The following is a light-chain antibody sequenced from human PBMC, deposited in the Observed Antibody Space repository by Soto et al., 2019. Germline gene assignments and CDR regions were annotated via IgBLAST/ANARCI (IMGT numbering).Light chain of an antibody. CDR3: QQSYSTRFT. CDR2: AAS. CDR1: QSISSY. J-gene: IGKJ3*01. Sequence: DIQMTQSPSSLSASVGDRVTITCRASQSISSYLNWYKQKPGKAPNPLIYAASSLQSGVPSRFSGSGSGTNFTLTISSLQPEDFATYYCQQSYSTRFTFGPGTKVDIK. V-gene: IGKV1-39*01.